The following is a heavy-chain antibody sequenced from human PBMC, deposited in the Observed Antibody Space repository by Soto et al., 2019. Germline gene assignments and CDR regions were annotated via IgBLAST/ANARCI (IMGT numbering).Heavy chain of an antibody. Sequence: PSETLSLTCTVSGGFIWGWIPQSPDKGLEWIGYIYYSGSTYYNPSLKSRLTISIDTSKNQFSLKLSSVTAADTAVYYCASAMATGGPRSYYFDYWGQGTLVTVSS. J-gene: IGHJ4*02. CDR2: IYYSGST. V-gene: IGHV4-59*06. D-gene: IGHD5-12*01. CDR3: ASAMATGGPRSYYFDY. CDR1: GGFI.